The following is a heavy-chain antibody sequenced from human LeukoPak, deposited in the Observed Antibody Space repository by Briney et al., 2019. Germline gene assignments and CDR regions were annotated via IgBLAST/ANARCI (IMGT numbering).Heavy chain of an antibody. CDR2: MNPNSLNT. CDR3: ARGIRNQLLSEY. J-gene: IGHJ4*02. D-gene: IGHD2-2*01. CDR1: GYTFSSFD. V-gene: IGHV1-8*01. Sequence: ASVTVSCTTSGYTFSSFDVIWVRQAPGQGLEWIGWMNPNSLNTGYAQKFRGRVTMTGDTSISTAYMELSSLISEDTAVYYCARGIRNQLLSEYWGQGSLVTVSS.